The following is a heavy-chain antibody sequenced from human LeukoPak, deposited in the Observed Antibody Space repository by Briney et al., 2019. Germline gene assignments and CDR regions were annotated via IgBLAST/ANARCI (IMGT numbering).Heavy chain of an antibody. CDR3: ARVGYDSSGRFDY. D-gene: IGHD3-22*01. J-gene: IGHJ4*02. CDR1: GFTFSDYY. Sequence: GGSLRLSCAASGFTFSDYYMAWIRQAPGKGLEWVSYISSSGSIIYYADSVKGRFIISRDNAKNSLYLQMNSLRAEDTAVYFCARVGYDSSGRFDYWGQGTLVTVSS. V-gene: IGHV3-11*04. CDR2: ISSSGSII.